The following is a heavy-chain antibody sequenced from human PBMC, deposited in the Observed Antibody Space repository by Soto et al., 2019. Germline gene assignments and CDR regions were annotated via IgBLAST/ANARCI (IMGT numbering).Heavy chain of an antibody. CDR1: GYTFTGYY. Sequence: QVQLVQSGAEVKKPGASVKVSCKASGYTFTGYYMHWVRQAPGQGLEWMGWINPNSGGTNYAQKFQGWVTMTRDTYISTAYMELSRLRSDDTAVYYCARAGLTMVRGVLNWFDPWGQGTLVTVSS. D-gene: IGHD3-10*01. CDR2: INPNSGGT. V-gene: IGHV1-2*04. J-gene: IGHJ5*02. CDR3: ARAGLTMVRGVLNWFDP.